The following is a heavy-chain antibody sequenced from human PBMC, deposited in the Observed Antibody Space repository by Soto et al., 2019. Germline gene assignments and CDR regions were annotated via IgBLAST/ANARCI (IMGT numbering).Heavy chain of an antibody. CDR3: ALRSMAIVPKY. V-gene: IGHV4-59*01. J-gene: IGHJ4*02. CDR2: LYYGRSA. Sequence: QVQLQESGPGLVKPSETLSLTCAVSGDSISSYYCMWIRQPPGKGLESIGYLYYGRSANYNHSLKSRVTLSVDTSTNQCSLTLSSMTAADTAVDYCALRSMAIVPKYWGQGALFTVSS. CDR1: GDSISSYY. D-gene: IGHD1-26*01.